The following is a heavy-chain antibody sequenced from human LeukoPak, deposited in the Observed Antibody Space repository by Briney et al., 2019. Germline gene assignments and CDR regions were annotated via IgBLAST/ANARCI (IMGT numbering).Heavy chain of an antibody. CDR3: ARFSLLLDY. D-gene: IGHD2-21*02. Sequence: SETLSLTCTVSGRSISSSSYYWGWIRQPPGKGLEWIGSIYYSGSTYYNPSLKSRVTISVDTSKNQFSLKLSSVTAADTAVYYCARFSLLLDYWGQGTLVTVSS. CDR2: IYYSGST. V-gene: IGHV4-39*01. J-gene: IGHJ4*02. CDR1: GRSISSSSYY.